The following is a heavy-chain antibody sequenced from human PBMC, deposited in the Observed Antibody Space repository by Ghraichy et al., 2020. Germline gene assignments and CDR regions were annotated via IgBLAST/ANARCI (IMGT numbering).Heavy chain of an antibody. J-gene: IGHJ4*02. CDR1: GFTFSTYW. Sequence: GGSLRLSCAASGFTFSTYWMSWVRQAPGKGLEWVANINQDGNEKNYYVDSVEGRFTISRDNAENSLFLQMNSLKTADTAVYYCARDKDVWGGSDYWGQGTLVTVSS. CDR2: INQDGNEK. CDR3: ARDKDVWGGSDY. D-gene: IGHD3-3*01. V-gene: IGHV3-7*03.